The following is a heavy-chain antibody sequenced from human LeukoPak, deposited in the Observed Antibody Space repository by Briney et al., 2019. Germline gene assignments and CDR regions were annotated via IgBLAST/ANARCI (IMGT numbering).Heavy chain of an antibody. CDR3: ARVVYQWLGVDAFDI. CDR1: GYTFTGYY. D-gene: IGHD6-19*01. Sequence: ASVKVSCKASGYTFTGYYMHWVRQAPGRGLEWMGWINPNSGGTNYAQKFQGRVTMTGDTSISTAYMELSRLRSDDTAVYYCARVVYQWLGVDAFDIWGQGTMVTVSS. V-gene: IGHV1-2*02. CDR2: INPNSGGT. J-gene: IGHJ3*02.